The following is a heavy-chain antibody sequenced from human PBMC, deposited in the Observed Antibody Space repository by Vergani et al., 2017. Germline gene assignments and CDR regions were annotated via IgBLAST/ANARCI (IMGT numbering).Heavy chain of an antibody. D-gene: IGHD4-17*01. CDR2: IKSKTDGGTT. CDR3: TTDPDYGDSPCYYYYYYGMDV. CDR1: GFTFSNAW. Sequence: EVQLVESGGGLVKPGGSLRLSCAASGFTFSNAWMSWVRQAPGKGLEWVGRIKSKTDGGTTDYAAPVKGRFTISRDDSKNTLYLQMNSLKTEDTAVYYCTTDPDYGDSPCYYYYYYGMDVWGQGTTVTVSS. V-gene: IGHV3-15*01. J-gene: IGHJ6*02.